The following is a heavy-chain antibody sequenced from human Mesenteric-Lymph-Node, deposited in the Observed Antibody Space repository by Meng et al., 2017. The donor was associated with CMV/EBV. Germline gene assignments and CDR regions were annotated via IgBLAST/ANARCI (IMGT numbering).Heavy chain of an antibody. J-gene: IGHJ6*02. D-gene: IGHD2-2*01. CDR1: GFDFNTFE. Sequence: GESLKISCVASGFDFNTFEMIWVRQAPGKGLEWLSYINGGGSRIYYADSVKGRFTISRDNPKNTLYLQTDSLRAEDTAVYYCARSEGGIVVVPAAGHYYYYGMDVWGQGTTVTVSS. CDR3: ARSEGGIVVVPAAGHYYYYGMDV. V-gene: IGHV3-48*03. CDR2: INGGGSRI.